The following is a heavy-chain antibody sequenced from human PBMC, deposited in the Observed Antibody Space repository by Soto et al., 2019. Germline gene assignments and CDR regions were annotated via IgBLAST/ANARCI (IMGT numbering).Heavy chain of an antibody. CDR3: ARREVATTFDY. CDR1: GGSVSSGSYY. Sequence: QVQLQESGPGLVKPSETLSLTCTVSGGSVSSGSYYWSWIRQPPGKGLEWIGYIYYSGSTNYNPSLKRRVTISVDTSKSQFSLKLSSVTAADTAVYYCARREVATTFDYWGQGTLVTVSS. D-gene: IGHD5-12*01. J-gene: IGHJ4*02. CDR2: IYYSGST. V-gene: IGHV4-61*01.